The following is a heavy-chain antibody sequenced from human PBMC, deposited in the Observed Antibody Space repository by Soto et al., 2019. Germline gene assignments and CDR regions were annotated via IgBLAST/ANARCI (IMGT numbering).Heavy chain of an antibody. CDR3: ARDLYSYGVDY. V-gene: IGHV4-61*01. D-gene: IGHD5-18*01. J-gene: IGHJ4*02. CDR1: GGSVSSGSYY. CDR2: IYYSGST. Sequence: SETLSLTCTVSGGSVSSGSYYWSWIRQPPGKGLEWIGYIYYSGSTNYNPSLKSRVTISVDTSKNQFSLKLSSVTAADTAVYYCARDLYSYGVDYWGQGTLVTVSS.